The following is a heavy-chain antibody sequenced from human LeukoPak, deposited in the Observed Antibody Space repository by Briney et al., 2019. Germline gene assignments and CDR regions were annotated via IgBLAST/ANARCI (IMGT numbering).Heavy chain of an antibody. V-gene: IGHV3-30*02. J-gene: IGHJ6*03. CDR3: AKSHDPLRSYYYYYMDV. CDR2: IRYDGSNK. Sequence: GGSLRLSCAASGFTFSSYGMHWVRQAPGKGLEWVAFIRYDGSNKYYADSVKGRFTISRDNSKNTLYLQMNSLRAEDTAVYYCAKSHDPLRSYYYYYMDVWGKGTTVTISS. CDR1: GFTFSSYG.